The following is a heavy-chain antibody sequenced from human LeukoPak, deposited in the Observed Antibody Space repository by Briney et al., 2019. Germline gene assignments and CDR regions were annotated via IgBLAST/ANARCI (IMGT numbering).Heavy chain of an antibody. CDR2: ISGSGGST. CDR3: AKAYCGGDCYSPRTDAFDI. D-gene: IGHD2-21*02. J-gene: IGHJ3*02. Sequence: GGSLRLSCAASGFTFSSYAMSWVRQAPGKGLEWVSAISGSGGSTYYADSVKGRFTISRDNSKNTLYLHMNSLRAEDTAVYHCAKAYCGGDCYSPRTDAFDIWGQGTMVTVSS. CDR1: GFTFSSYA. V-gene: IGHV3-23*01.